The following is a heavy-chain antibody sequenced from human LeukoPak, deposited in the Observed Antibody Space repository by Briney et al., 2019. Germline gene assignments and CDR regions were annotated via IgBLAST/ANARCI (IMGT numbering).Heavy chain of an antibody. J-gene: IGHJ4*02. Sequence: PGGSLRLSCAASGFTFSSYAMSWVRQAPGKGLEWVSVMSGSGDIRYYADSVKGRFFMSRDNSRNTLSLQMNNLRADDTAVYYCATDYYGSGSYHSPFDYWGQGTLVAVSS. CDR1: GFTFSSYA. V-gene: IGHV3-23*01. CDR3: ATDYYGSGSYHSPFDY. D-gene: IGHD3-10*01. CDR2: MSGSGDIR.